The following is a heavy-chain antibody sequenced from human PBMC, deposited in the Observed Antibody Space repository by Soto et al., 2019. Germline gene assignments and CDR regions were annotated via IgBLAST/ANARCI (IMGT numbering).Heavy chain of an antibody. J-gene: IGHJ5*02. CDR2: IYYSGST. V-gene: IGHV4-39*01. D-gene: IGHD5-18*01. CDR1: GGSISSSSYY. CDR3: ARQWVWIQRGNWFDP. Sequence: SETLSLTCTVSGGSISSSSYYWGWIRQPPGKGLEWIGSIYYSGSTYYNPSLKSRVTISVDTSKNQSSLKLSSVTAADTAVYYCARQWVWIQRGNWFDPWGQGTLVTVSS.